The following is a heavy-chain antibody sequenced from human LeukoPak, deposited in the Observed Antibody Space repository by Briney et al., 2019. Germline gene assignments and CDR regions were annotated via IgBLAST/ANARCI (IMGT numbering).Heavy chain of an antibody. CDR1: GFTFDDYG. J-gene: IGHJ4*02. Sequence: GGSLRLSCEASGFTFDDYGMSWVRQPPGKGLEWVSGINRDGGSTDYADSVKGRFTISRDNAKNSHFLQMNSLRVEDTALYYCARGFRNGPFDCWGQGTLVTVSS. CDR3: ARGFRNGPFDC. D-gene: IGHD2-8*01. CDR2: INRDGGST. V-gene: IGHV3-20*04.